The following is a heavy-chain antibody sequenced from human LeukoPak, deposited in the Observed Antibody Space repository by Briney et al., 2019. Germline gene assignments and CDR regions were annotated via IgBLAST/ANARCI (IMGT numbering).Heavy chain of an antibody. CDR3: AKDFRKYDSSGYYLDY. Sequence: GGSLRLSCAASGFTFSDYYMSWIRQAPGKGLEWVSYISSSGSTIYYADSVKGRFTISRDNAKNSLYLQMNSLRAEDTAVYYCAKDFRKYDSSGYYLDYWGQGTLVTVSS. V-gene: IGHV3-11*01. J-gene: IGHJ4*02. CDR2: ISSSGSTI. CDR1: GFTFSDYY. D-gene: IGHD3-22*01.